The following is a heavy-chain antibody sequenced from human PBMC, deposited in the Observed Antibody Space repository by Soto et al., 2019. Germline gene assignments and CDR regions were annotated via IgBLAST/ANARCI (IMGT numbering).Heavy chain of an antibody. CDR3: ASRLNWNDDVFDI. D-gene: IGHD1-1*01. CDR1: GYSFTSYW. Sequence: PGESLKISCKGSGYSFTSYWISWVRQMPGKGLEWMGRIDPSDSYTNYSPSFQGHVTISADKSISTAYLQWSSLKASDTAMYYCASRLNWNDDVFDIWGQGTMVTVSS. J-gene: IGHJ3*02. V-gene: IGHV5-10-1*01. CDR2: IDPSDSYT.